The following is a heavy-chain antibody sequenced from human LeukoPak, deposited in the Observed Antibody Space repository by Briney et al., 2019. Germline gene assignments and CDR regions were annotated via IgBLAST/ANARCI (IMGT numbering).Heavy chain of an antibody. CDR3: ARSVAARQGTFHY. V-gene: IGHV1-2*02. J-gene: IGHJ4*02. CDR1: GYTFIDFF. D-gene: IGHD6-6*01. Sequence: GASVRVSCKASGYTFIDFFIHWVRQAPGQGAGRMGCINPHSADTILALQFRGRVTFTRDSSISTAYLELTSLRSDDTAVYYCARSVAARQGTFHYWGQGTLVADSS. CDR2: INPHSADT.